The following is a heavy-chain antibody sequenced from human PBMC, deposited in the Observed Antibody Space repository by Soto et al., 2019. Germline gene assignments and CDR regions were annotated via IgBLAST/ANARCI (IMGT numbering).Heavy chain of an antibody. J-gene: IGHJ4*02. CDR2: IIPIFGTA. Sequence: QVQLVQSGAEVKKPGSSVKVSCKASGGTFSSYAISWVRQAPGQGLEWMGGIIPIFGTANYAQKFQGSVTSTTDESTSTAYMALGSVRSEDTAGYYCAREAATGDFDYWGQGTLVTVSS. D-gene: IGHD6-13*01. CDR3: AREAATGDFDY. V-gene: IGHV1-69*05. CDR1: GGTFSSYA.